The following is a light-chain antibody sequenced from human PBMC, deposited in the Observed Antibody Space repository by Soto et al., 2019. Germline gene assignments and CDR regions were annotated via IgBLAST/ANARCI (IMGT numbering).Light chain of an antibody. CDR2: DAS. Sequence: EIVLTQSPATLSLSPGERATVSCRASQSVGNNLAWYQQKLGQAPRLLIYDASNRATGIPARFRGSGSGTDFTLTISSLEPEDFAIYYCQQPYRFTFGPGTKVDIK. CDR1: QSVGNN. J-gene: IGKJ3*01. V-gene: IGKV3-11*01. CDR3: QQPYRFT.